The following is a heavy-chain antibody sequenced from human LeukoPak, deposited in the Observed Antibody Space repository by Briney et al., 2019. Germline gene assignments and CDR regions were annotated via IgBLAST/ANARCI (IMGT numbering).Heavy chain of an antibody. CDR1: GGSISGYY. CDR2: IYYNGDT. J-gene: IGHJ5*02. CDR3: VRGPYGSSISNWFDP. V-gene: IGHV4-59*01. Sequence: SETLSLTCTVSGGSISGYYWSWIRQPPGKGLEWIGYIYYNGDTHYNPSLNSRLSMSVDTPKKQFSLNLRSVTAADTTVYYCVRGPYGSSISNWFDPWGQGLLVTVSS. D-gene: IGHD3-10*01.